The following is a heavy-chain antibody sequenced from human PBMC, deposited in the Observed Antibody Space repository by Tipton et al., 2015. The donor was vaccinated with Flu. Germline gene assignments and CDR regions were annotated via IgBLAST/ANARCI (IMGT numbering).Heavy chain of an antibody. CDR1: GGSFSGYY. Sequence: TLSLTCAIYGGSFSGYYWSWVRQPPGKGLEWIGDINHSGSTTYNPSLKSRVTISVDTSKNQFSLKLTSVTAADTALYYCARGEDYKWELHWGQGTLVTVSS. CDR2: INHSGST. CDR3: ARGEDYKWELH. D-gene: IGHD4-23*01. V-gene: IGHV4-34*01. J-gene: IGHJ4*02.